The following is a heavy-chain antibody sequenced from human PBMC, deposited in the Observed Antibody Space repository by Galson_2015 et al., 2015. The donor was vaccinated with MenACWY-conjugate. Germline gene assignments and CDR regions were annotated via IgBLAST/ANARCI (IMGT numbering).Heavy chain of an antibody. CDR3: AKSGADSYYYHMDV. J-gene: IGHJ6*02. CDR2: ISASGGSI. D-gene: IGHD3/OR15-3a*01. V-gene: IGHV3-23*01. Sequence: SLRLSCAASGFTFSNYAMSWARQAPGKGLEWVSSISASGGSIHYADSVKVRFTISRVNSKNTLYLPINSLRADLRAEDTAVHYCAKSGADSYYYHMDVWGQGTTVTVSS. CDR1: GFTFSNYA.